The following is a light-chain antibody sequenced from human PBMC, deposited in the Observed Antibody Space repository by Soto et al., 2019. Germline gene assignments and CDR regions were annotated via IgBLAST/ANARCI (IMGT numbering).Light chain of an antibody. CDR3: SSYTSSSPYV. CDR1: SSDVRGYNY. Sequence: QSALTQPASVSGSPGQSIAISCTGISSDVRGYNYVSWYQHHPGKAHKLMIYDVSNRPSGVSNRMTGSKSGNTASLTISGLQAEDEADYYCSSYTSSSPYVFGTGTKVTVL. J-gene: IGLJ1*01. V-gene: IGLV2-14*03. CDR2: DVS.